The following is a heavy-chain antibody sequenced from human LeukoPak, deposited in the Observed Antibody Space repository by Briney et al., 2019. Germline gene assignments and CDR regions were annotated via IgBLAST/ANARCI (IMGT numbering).Heavy chain of an antibody. D-gene: IGHD2-2*01. CDR1: GFTFSAYA. Sequence: GGSLRLSCEASGFTFSAYAMTWVRQAPGKGLEWVSSIGSDNKPHYSESVKGRFAISRDNSKSMLFLQMSSLRAEDTAVYYCVKALAAADDRSSLVLVPAAPEYWGQGTLVIVSS. CDR2: IGSDNKP. V-gene: IGHV3-23*05. J-gene: IGHJ4*02. CDR3: VKALAAADDRSSLVLVPAAPEY.